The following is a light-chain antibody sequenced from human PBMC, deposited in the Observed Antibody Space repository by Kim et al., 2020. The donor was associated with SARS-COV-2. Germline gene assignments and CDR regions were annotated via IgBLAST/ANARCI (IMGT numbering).Light chain of an antibody. CDR2: LGS. CDR3: MQALQTPPA. V-gene: IGKV2-28*01. J-gene: IGKJ5*01. Sequence: PASSSCRSRQSLLHSNGYNYLDWYLQKPGQSPQLLIYLGSNRASGVPDRFSGSGSGTDFTLKISRVEAEDVGVYYCMQALQTPPAFGQGTRLEIK. CDR1: QSLLHSNGYNY.